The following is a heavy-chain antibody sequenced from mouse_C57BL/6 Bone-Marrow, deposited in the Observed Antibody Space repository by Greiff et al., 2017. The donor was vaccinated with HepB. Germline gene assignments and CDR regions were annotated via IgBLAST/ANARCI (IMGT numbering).Heavy chain of an antibody. CDR1: GFTFSDYG. J-gene: IGHJ1*03. D-gene: IGHD1-1*01. CDR2: ISNLAYSI. V-gene: IGHV5-15*01. CDR3: ARHGSSYGGWYFDV. Sequence: EVQVVESGGGLVQPGGSLKLSCAASGFTFSDYGMAWVRQAPRTGPEWVAFISNLAYSIYYADTVTGRFTISRENAKNTLYLEMSSLRSEDTAMYYCARHGSSYGGWYFDVWGTGTTVTVSS.